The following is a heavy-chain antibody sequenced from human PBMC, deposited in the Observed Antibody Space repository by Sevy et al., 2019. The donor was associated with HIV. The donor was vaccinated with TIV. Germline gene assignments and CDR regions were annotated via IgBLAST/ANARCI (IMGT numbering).Heavy chain of an antibody. Sequence: SETLSLTCTVSGGSISSYYWSWIRQPPGKGLEWIGYIYYSGSTNYNPSLKSRVTISVDTSKNQFSLKLSSVTAADTAGYYCARGLVRGVIGMDVWGQGTTVTVSS. J-gene: IGHJ6*02. V-gene: IGHV4-59*01. CDR2: IYYSGST. CDR3: ARGLVRGVIGMDV. CDR1: GGSISSYY. D-gene: IGHD3-10*01.